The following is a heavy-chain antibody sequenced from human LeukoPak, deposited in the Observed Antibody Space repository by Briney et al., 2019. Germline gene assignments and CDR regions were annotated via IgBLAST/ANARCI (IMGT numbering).Heavy chain of an antibody. V-gene: IGHV3-7*05. D-gene: IGHD5-24*01. CDR1: GFTFSGYS. Sequence: GGSLRLSCAASGFTFSGYSMSWVRQAPGKGLEWVANIKQDGSEKYYVEPVKGRFTISRDNAKNSLYLQMNSLRVEDTAVYYCARVRDAYNHPVVDFDYWGQGTLVTVSS. J-gene: IGHJ4*02. CDR2: IKQDGSEK. CDR3: ARVRDAYNHPVVDFDY.